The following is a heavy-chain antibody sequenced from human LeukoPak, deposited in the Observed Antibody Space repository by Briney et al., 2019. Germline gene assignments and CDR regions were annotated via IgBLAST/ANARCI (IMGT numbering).Heavy chain of an antibody. CDR3: VRDSGNYFAL. V-gene: IGHV4-30-4*08. CDR2: IYYSGST. J-gene: IGHJ2*01. CDR1: GDSIISGDSY. Sequence: SETLSLTXTVSGDSIISGDSYWTWIRQPPGEGLQWVGYIYYSGSTFYNPSLQSRVAMSIDKSNNRFSLKLNSVTAADTAVYYCVRDSGNYFALWGHGTLVTVSS. D-gene: IGHD3-10*01.